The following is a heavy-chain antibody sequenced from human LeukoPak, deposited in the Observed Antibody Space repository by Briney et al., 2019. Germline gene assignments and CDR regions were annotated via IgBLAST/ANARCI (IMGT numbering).Heavy chain of an antibody. D-gene: IGHD3-22*01. CDR1: GFTSSSYA. CDR3: AKDQILIITMIVVARRGAFDI. Sequence: PGGSLRLSCAASGFTSSSYAMSWVRQAPGKGLEWVSAISGSGGSTYYADSVKGRFTISRDNSKNTLYLQMNSLRAEDTAVYYCAKDQILIITMIVVARRGAFDIWGQGTMVTVSS. J-gene: IGHJ3*02. CDR2: ISGSGGST. V-gene: IGHV3-23*01.